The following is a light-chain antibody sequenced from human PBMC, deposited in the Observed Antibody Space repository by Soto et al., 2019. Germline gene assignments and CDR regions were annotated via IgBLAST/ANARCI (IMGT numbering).Light chain of an antibody. V-gene: IGKV1-5*03. CDR1: QSISSW. CDR3: QHYNSYSEA. Sequence: DIQMTQSPSTLSASVGDRVTINCRASQSISSWLAWYQQKPGKAPKLLINKASSLESGVPSRFSGSESETEFTLTISSLQPDDFATYYCQHYNSYSEAFGQGTKVDIK. CDR2: KAS. J-gene: IGKJ1*01.